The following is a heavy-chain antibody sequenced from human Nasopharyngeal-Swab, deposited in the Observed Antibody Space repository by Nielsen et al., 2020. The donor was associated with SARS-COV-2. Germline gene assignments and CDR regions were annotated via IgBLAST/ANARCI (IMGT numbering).Heavy chain of an antibody. V-gene: IGHV4-31*03. D-gene: IGHD3-10*01. CDR2: IYYSGST. CDR1: GGSISSGGYY. Sequence: TLSLTCTVSGGSISSGGYYWSWIRQHPGKGLEWIGYIYYSGSTYYNPSLKSRVTISVDTSKNQFSLKLSSVTAADTAVYYCARDHRVLNMVRGVIIRDYGMDVWGQGTTVTVSS. J-gene: IGHJ6*02. CDR3: ARDHRVLNMVRGVIIRDYGMDV.